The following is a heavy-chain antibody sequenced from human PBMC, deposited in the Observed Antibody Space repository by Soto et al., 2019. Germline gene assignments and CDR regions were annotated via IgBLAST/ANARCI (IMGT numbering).Heavy chain of an antibody. Sequence: QVQLVQSGAEVKQSGASVKVSCKASGYDFTAYDINWVRQASGQGLEWMGWMNPINGATGSARRVQGRDSMTRNTATGTAYLELTSLRSDDTAVYYCGRGPSPRAPAGGTPYNYAMDVWGQGTTVTVSS. V-gene: IGHV1-8*02. D-gene: IGHD6-13*01. CDR1: GYDFTAYD. J-gene: IGHJ6*02. CDR2: MNPINGAT. CDR3: GRGPSPRAPAGGTPYNYAMDV.